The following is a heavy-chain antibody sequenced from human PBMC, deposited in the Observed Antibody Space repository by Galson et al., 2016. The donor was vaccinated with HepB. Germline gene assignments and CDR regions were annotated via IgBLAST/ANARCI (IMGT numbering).Heavy chain of an antibody. Sequence: SLRLSCAASGFGFSNYAMNWVRQAPGKGLEWVSAISASRGHTQYADSVKGRFTTSRDNSQNTLYLQMSSLRGEDTAQYYCARTGSPYYYGLDVWGQGTMVTVAS. CDR3: ARTGSPYYYGLDV. CDR1: GFGFSNYA. CDR2: ISASRGHT. V-gene: IGHV3-23*01. D-gene: IGHD3-10*01. J-gene: IGHJ6*01.